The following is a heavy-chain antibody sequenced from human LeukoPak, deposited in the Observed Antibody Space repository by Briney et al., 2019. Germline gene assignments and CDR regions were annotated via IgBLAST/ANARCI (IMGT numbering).Heavy chain of an antibody. CDR1: GDSIKSGGHS. V-gene: IGHV4-30-2*01. CDR3: AACTSGSCYSGAPFDL. CDR2: FYQTGIS. Sequence: SETLSLICAVSGDSIKSGGHSWSWLRQAPGRGPEWIGFFYQTGISSNNPSLGSRVTISIDTTKNHLSLKLTSVTAADTALYYCAACTSGSCYSGAPFDLWGQGALVTVSS. J-gene: IGHJ4*02. D-gene: IGHD2-15*01.